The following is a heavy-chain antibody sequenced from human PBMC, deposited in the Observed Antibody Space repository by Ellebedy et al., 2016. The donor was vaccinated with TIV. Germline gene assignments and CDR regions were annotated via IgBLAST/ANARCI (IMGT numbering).Heavy chain of an antibody. D-gene: IGHD4-11*01. CDR1: GFIFSSYG. CDR2: ISGSGGSP. CDR3: VKLTTVGYYYYGMDV. Sequence: GGSLRLXCAASGFIFSSYGMCWVRQAPGKGLEWVSDISGSGGSPHYADSVKGRFTISRDNSKNTLYLQMNSLRAEDTAVYYCVKLTTVGYYYYGMDVWGQGTTVTVSS. J-gene: IGHJ6*02. V-gene: IGHV3-23*01.